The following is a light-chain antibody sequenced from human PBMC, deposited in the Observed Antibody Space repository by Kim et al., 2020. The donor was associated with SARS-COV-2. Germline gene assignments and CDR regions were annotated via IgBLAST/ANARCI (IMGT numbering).Light chain of an antibody. CDR1: QPVLYNSNNKNY. V-gene: IGKV4-1*01. J-gene: IGKJ2*03. CDR2: WAS. Sequence: RATLNCKSSQPVLYNSNNKNYLAWYQQKPGQAPKLLIYWASIRESGVSDRFSGSGSETDFTLTISSLQAEDVSVYYCQQYYSTPPSFGQGTKLEI. CDR3: QQYYSTPPS.